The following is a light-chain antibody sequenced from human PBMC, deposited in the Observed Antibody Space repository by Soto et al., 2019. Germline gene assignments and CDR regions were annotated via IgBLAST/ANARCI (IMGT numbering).Light chain of an antibody. V-gene: IGLV2-14*01. Sequence: QSVLTQPASVSGSPGQSITISCTGTSSDVGYYNYVSWYQLHPGKAPKLMIYEVSNRPSGVSNRFSGSKSGNTASLTISGLQAEDEADYYCSSFTSSSTLVFGGGTKLTVL. CDR3: SSFTSSSTLV. J-gene: IGLJ2*01. CDR1: SSDVGYYNY. CDR2: EVS.